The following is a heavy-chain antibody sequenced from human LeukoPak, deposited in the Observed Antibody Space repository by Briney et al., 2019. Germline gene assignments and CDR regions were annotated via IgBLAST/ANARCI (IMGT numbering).Heavy chain of an antibody. Sequence: GGSLRLSCAASGFTFSSYGMHWVRQAPGKGLEWVAVISYDGSNKYYADSVKGRFTISRDNSKNTLYLQMNSLRAEDTAVYYCARVNLVIAARVFDYWGQGTLVTVSS. CDR3: ARVNLVIAARVFDY. CDR1: GFTFSSYG. D-gene: IGHD6-6*01. CDR2: ISYDGSNK. J-gene: IGHJ4*02. V-gene: IGHV3-30*19.